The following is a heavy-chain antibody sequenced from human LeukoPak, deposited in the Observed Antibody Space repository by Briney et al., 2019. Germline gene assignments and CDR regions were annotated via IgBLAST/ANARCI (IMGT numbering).Heavy chain of an antibody. CDR3: ARENVSPSGWYNDY. Sequence: SETLSLTCAVYGGSFSGYYWSWIRQPPGKGLEWIGEINHSGSTNYNPSLKSRVTISVDTSKNQFSLKLSSVTAADTAVYYCARENVSPSGWYNDYWGQGTLVTVSS. D-gene: IGHD6-19*01. CDR1: GGSFSGYY. J-gene: IGHJ4*02. CDR2: INHSGST. V-gene: IGHV4-34*01.